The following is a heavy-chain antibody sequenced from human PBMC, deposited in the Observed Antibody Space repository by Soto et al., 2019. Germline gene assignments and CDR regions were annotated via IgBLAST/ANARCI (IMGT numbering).Heavy chain of an antibody. V-gene: IGHV6-1*01. D-gene: IGHD6-13*01. Sequence: TLSLTCAISGDSVSSNSAAWNWIRQSPSRGLEWLGRTYYRSKWYNDYAVSVKSRITINPDTSKNQFSLQLNSVTPEDTAVYYCARERAIAALLGGYYYRMDVWGQGTTVTVSS. J-gene: IGHJ6*02. CDR1: GDSVSSNSAA. CDR3: ARERAIAALLGGYYYRMDV. CDR2: TYYRSKWYN.